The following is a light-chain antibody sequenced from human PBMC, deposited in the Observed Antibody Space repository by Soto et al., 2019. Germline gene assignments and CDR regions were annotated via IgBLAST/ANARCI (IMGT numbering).Light chain of an antibody. CDR2: GAS. V-gene: IGKV3-20*01. J-gene: IGKJ4*01. CDR1: QSLDGNF. Sequence: EIVCTQSPGTLSLSPWEIATLSCRASQSLDGNFLAWYQEKVGQAPRLLIYGASSRASGIPDRFSGSGSGTDFTLTISRLEPEDFAVYYCRQYGRSLGFAFGGGTKVDIK. CDR3: RQYGRSLGFA.